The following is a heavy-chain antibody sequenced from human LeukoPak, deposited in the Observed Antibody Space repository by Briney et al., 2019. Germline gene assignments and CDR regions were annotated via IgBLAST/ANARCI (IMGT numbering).Heavy chain of an antibody. CDR2: ITESGGTE. CDR3: ARGIPAYN. J-gene: IGHJ4*02. CDR1: AFTFSEYS. V-gene: IGHV3-11*01. Sequence: GGSLRLSCVGSAFTFSEYSMSWVRQAPGRELEWMSCITESGGTEYYAHTVKGGFRISRDNATSALYLQMNSLRSEDTAGYYCARGIPAYNWGEGALVTLSP. D-gene: IGHD6-13*01.